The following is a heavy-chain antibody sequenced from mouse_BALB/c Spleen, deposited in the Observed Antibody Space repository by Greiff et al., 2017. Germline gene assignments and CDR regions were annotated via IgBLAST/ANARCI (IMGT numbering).Heavy chain of an antibody. V-gene: IGHV1S29*02. D-gene: IGHD2-3*01. CDR3: AHYDGYYVGFAY. Sequence: VHVKQSGPELVKPGASVKISCKASGYTFTDYNMHWVKQSHGKSLEWIGYIYPYNGGTGYNQKFKSKATLTVDNSSSTAYMELRSLTSEDSAVYYCAHYDGYYVGFAYWGQGTLVTVSA. CDR1: GYTFTDYN. J-gene: IGHJ3*01. CDR2: IYPYNGGT.